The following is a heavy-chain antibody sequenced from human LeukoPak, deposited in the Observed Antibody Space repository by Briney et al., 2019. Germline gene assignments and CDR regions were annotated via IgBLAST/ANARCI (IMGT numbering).Heavy chain of an antibody. CDR1: GGSTNSGIYY. D-gene: IGHD5-24*01. Sequence: SETLSLTCTVSGGSTNSGIYYWNWIRQHPGKGLEWIGYISYSGTTYYNPSLKSRITISVDTSKNQFSLKLNSVTAADTAVYYCARNSYKNWFDPWGQGTLVTVSS. CDR2: ISYSGTT. CDR3: ARNSYKNWFDP. V-gene: IGHV4-31*03. J-gene: IGHJ5*02.